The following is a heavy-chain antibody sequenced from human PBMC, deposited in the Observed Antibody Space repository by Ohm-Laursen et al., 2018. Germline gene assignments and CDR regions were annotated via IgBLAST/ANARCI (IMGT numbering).Heavy chain of an antibody. CDR3: ARVLSGTAEIEDY. D-gene: IGHD3-3*01. V-gene: IGHV3-74*01. Sequence: SLRLSCAASGFIFSTYWMHWVRQAPGKGLVWVSRINPDGRSTIYADSVKGRFTISRDNAKNTLYLQMNSLRVEDTAVYYCARVLSGTAEIEDYWGQGTLVTVSS. CDR2: INPDGRST. J-gene: IGHJ4*02. CDR1: GFIFSTYW.